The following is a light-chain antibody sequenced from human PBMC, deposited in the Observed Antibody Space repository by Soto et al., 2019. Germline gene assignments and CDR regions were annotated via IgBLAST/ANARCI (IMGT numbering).Light chain of an antibody. CDR1: SSNIVSNY. Sequence: QLVLTQPPSASGTPGQRVTISCSGSSSNIVSNYVYWYQQFPGTAPKLLIYRNNQRPSGVPDRFSGSKSGTSASLAISGLRSEDEADYYCAAWDDSLSGPVFGGGTKLTVL. CDR2: RNN. CDR3: AAWDDSLSGPV. V-gene: IGLV1-47*01. J-gene: IGLJ3*02.